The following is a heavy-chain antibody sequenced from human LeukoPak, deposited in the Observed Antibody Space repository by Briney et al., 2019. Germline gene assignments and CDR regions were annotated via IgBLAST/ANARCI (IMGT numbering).Heavy chain of an antibody. J-gene: IGHJ3*02. CDR1: GYIFTNYW. D-gene: IGHD3-10*01. CDR2: IYHGDSDT. Sequence: GESLQISCKCAGYIFTNYWIAWVRQLPGKGLECLGIIYHGDSDTRYSPSFQGQVTISADKSISTASLQRSSLKASDTAMYYCARVMVRGVTPAFDIWGQGTMVSVSS. CDR3: ARVMVRGVTPAFDI. V-gene: IGHV5-51*01.